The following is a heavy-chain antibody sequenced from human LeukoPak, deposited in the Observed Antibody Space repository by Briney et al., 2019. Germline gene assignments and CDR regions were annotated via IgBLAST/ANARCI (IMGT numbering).Heavy chain of an antibody. CDR1: GYSFTTYG. CDR3: ARDASAYN. Sequence: ASVTVSCKAYGYSFTTYGINWVRQAPGQGLEWLGWIAPKNGNTNYLQKFQARLTLTADTSTSTVYMGLRSLTFDDSAMYYCARDASAYNWGQGTLVTVS. V-gene: IGHV1-18*01. J-gene: IGHJ4*02. D-gene: IGHD4-11*01. CDR2: IAPKNGNT.